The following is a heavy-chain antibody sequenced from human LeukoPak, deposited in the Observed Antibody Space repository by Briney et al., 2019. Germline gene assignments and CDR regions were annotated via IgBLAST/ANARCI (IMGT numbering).Heavy chain of an antibody. CDR1: GYSFDYYW. CDR3: ARVGSVTNFGVVSYYFDY. D-gene: IGHD3-3*01. CDR2: IYPDDSDS. Sequence: GESLKISCKASGYSFDYYWIAWVRQMPGKGLEWMGIIYPDDSDSTYSPSFQGQVTISVDKSINTAYLQWSSLKASNTAIYYCARVGSVTNFGVVSYYFDYWGQGTLVTVSS. V-gene: IGHV5-51*01. J-gene: IGHJ4*02.